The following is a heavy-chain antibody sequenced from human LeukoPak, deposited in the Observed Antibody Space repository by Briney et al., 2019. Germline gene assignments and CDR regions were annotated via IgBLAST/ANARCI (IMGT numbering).Heavy chain of an antibody. Sequence: SQTLSLTCTVSGGPISSGDYYWSWIRQPPGTGLEWIGYIYYSGSTYYNPSLKSRVTISVDTSKNQFSLKLNSVTAADTAVYYCAREVPWVWNFDLWGRGTLVTVPS. D-gene: IGHD1-26*01. CDR3: AREVPWVWNFDL. J-gene: IGHJ2*01. V-gene: IGHV4-30-4*01. CDR2: IYYSGST. CDR1: GGPISSGDYY.